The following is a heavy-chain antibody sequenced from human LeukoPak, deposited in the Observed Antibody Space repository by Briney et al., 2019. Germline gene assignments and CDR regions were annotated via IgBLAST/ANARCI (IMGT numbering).Heavy chain of an antibody. CDR1: GYTLTELS. D-gene: IGHD1-26*01. CDR2: FDPEDGET. V-gene: IGHV1-24*01. Sequence: GASVKVSCKVSGYTLTELSMHWVRQAPGKGLEWMGGFDPEDGETIYAQKFQGRVTMTEDTSTDTAYMELSSLRSEDTAVYYCATVTIAERGSYNVLPLFDYWGQGTLVTVSS. CDR3: ATVTIAERGSYNVLPLFDY. J-gene: IGHJ4*02.